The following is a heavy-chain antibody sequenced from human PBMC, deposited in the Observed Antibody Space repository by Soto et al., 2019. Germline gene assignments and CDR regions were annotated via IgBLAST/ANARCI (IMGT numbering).Heavy chain of an antibody. CDR3: ARYWGGLLGIDF. J-gene: IGHJ4*02. D-gene: IGHD2-8*02. CDR2: IRVQNGDT. V-gene: IGHV1-18*01. Sequence: VQLVQCEAEVKKPGASVKVSSKTSGYTFSNFLIIWVRQAPGQGLEWVGRIRVQNGDTRYAQRIQGRVSITSDTSPSPAYMELRVLTSDDTAVYYCARYWGGLLGIDFWRQGTLVTVSS. CDR1: GYTFSNFL.